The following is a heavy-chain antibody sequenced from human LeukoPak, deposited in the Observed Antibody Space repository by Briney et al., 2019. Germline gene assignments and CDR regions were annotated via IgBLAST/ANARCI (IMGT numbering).Heavy chain of an antibody. D-gene: IGHD3-10*01. J-gene: IGHJ3*02. CDR3: ARDGFGNVGNDAFDI. CDR2: INSDGSST. V-gene: IGHV3-74*01. Sequence: GGSLRLSCAASGFTFSSYWMHWVRQAPGKGLVWVSRINSDGSSTSYADSVKGRFTISRDNAKNTLYLQMNSLRAEDTAVYYCARDGFGNVGNDAFDIWGQGTMVTVSS. CDR1: GFTFSSYW.